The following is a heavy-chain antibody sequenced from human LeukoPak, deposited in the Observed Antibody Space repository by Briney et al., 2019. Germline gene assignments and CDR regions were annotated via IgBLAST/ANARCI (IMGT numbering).Heavy chain of an antibody. J-gene: IGHJ4*02. CDR1: GGSISSSNW. D-gene: IGHD3-3*01. CDR3: ARSLAYYDFWSGYYGPNYFDY. CDR2: IYHSGST. Sequence: SETLSLTCAVSGGSISSSNWWSWVRQPPGKGLEWIGEIYHSGSTNYNPSLKSRVTISVDKSKNQFSLKLSSVTAADTAVYYCARSLAYYDFWSGYYGPNYFDYWGQGTLVRLL. V-gene: IGHV4-4*02.